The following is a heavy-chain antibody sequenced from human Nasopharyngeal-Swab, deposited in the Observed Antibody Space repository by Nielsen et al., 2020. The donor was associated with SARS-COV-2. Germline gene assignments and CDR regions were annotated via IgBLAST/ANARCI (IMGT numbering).Heavy chain of an antibody. D-gene: IGHD4-17*01. CDR2: INAGNGST. Sequence: ASVKVSCKASGYTFTSYTMHWVRQAPGQRLEWMGWINAGNGSTKYSQKFQGRVTITRDTSASTAYMELSSLTSEDTAVYYCAREPLRYNWFDPWGQGTPVTVSS. V-gene: IGHV1-3*01. J-gene: IGHJ5*02. CDR1: GYTFTSYT. CDR3: AREPLRYNWFDP.